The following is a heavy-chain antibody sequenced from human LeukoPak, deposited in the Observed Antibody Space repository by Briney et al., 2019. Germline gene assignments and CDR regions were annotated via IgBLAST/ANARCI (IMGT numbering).Heavy chain of an antibody. CDR2: ISGSGGNT. D-gene: IGHD1-26*01. CDR1: GFTFSSYA. CDR3: AKDMSYQGV. J-gene: IGHJ4*02. Sequence: PGGSLRLSCAASGFTFSSYAMSWVRQAPGERLDWISGISGSGGNTNYADSVLGRFTISRDNSKNTLYLQMNNLSAEDTAVYYCAKDMSYQGVWGQGTLVTVSS. V-gene: IGHV3-23*01.